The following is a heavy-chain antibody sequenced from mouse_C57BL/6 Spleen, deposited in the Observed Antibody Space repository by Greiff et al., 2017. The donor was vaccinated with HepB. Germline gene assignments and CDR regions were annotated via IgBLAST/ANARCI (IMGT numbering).Heavy chain of an antibody. D-gene: IGHD3-3*01. CDR2: IYPGSGST. CDR1: GYTFTSYW. CDR3: ARGAVYYFDY. J-gene: IGHJ2*01. V-gene: IGHV1-55*01. Sequence: QVHVKQSGAELVKPGASVKMSCKASGYTFTSYWITWVKQRPGQGLEWIGDIYPGSGSTNYNEKFKSKATLTVDTSSSTAYMQLSSLTSEDSAVYYCARGAVYYFDYWGQGTTLTVSS.